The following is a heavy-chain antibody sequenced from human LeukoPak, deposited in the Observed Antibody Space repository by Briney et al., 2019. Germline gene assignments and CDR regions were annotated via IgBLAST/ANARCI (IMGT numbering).Heavy chain of an antibody. V-gene: IGHV3-30*02. CDR2: IRNDGSNK. CDR3: ANFYYGSGTDPSSVTY. Sequence: GGSLRLSCAASGFDFRSYGMHWVRQAPGKGLEWVAFIRNDGSNKHYADSVKGRFTLSRDNSKNTLYLQMTSLRSEDTAVYYCANFYYGSGTDPSSVTYWGQGTLVTVSS. CDR1: GFDFRSYG. D-gene: IGHD3-10*01. J-gene: IGHJ4*02.